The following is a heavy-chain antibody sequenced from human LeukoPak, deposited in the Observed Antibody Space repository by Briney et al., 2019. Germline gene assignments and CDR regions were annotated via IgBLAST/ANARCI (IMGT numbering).Heavy chain of an antibody. CDR1: GGTFSSYA. Sequence: GASVKVSCKASGGTFSSYAISWVRQAPGQGLEWMGRIIPILGIANYAQKFQGRVTITADKSTSTAYMELSSLRSEDTAVYYCARGEDIVVVPAAMPENYWGQGTLVTVSS. J-gene: IGHJ4*02. CDR2: IIPILGIA. D-gene: IGHD2-2*01. CDR3: ARGEDIVVVPAAMPENY. V-gene: IGHV1-69*04.